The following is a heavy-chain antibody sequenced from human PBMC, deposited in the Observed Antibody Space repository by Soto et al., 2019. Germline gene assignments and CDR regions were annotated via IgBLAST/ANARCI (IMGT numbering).Heavy chain of an antibody. Sequence: PSETLSLTCTVSGAALSSGGYFYSWVRQPPGKGLEWRGYIYYSGGTNYNPSLKSRVTISLDKSKSQFSLRLISVTAAYTAVYYCTREQSDDNYFDPWGQGTLVTVSS. CDR3: TREQSDDNYFDP. CDR1: GAALSSGGYF. D-gene: IGHD6-19*01. J-gene: IGHJ5*02. V-gene: IGHV4-61*08. CDR2: IYYSGGT.